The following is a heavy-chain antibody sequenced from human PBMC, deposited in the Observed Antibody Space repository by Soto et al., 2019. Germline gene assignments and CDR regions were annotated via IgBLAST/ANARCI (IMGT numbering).Heavy chain of an antibody. D-gene: IGHD2-2*02. J-gene: IGHJ4*01. CDR1: GFTFSSYS. CDR2: ISSSSSTI. Sequence: EVQLVESGGGLVQPGGSLRLSCAASGFTFSSYSMNWVRQAPGKGLEWVSYISSSSSTIYYADSGKGRFTISRDNAKKSLYLQRNSLRAEDTAVYYCAREVPAAIGYCAQGTLVTVSS. CDR3: AREVPAAIGY. V-gene: IGHV3-48*01.